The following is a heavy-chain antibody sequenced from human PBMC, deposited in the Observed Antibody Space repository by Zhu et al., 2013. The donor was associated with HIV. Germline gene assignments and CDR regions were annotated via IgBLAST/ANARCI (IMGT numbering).Heavy chain of an antibody. CDR3: AREDRRLMRTLDF. V-gene: IGHV1-2*02. D-gene: IGHD3-16*01. CDR1: RYTFTAYY. Sequence: QVQLVQSGAEMKKPGASVRVSCKTSRYTFTAYYIHWVRQAPGQGLEWMGWINPKNGGTNYAQKFKDRVTMTRDTSIDTAYMDLKNLKSDDTAVYYCAREDRRLMRTLDFWGQGTLVTISS. CDR2: INPKNGGT. J-gene: IGHJ4*02.